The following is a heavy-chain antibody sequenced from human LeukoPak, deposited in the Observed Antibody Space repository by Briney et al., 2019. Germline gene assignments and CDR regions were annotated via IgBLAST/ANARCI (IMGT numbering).Heavy chain of an antibody. CDR2: ISGSGGST. J-gene: IGHJ4*02. V-gene: IGHV3-23*01. CDR1: GFTFSSYA. CDR3: ARQTSSSSRVDY. Sequence: GGSLRLSCAASGFTFSSYAMSWVRQAPGKGLEWVSAISGSGGSTYYADSVKGRFTISRDNSKNTLYLQMNSLKASDTAMYYCARQTSSSSRVDYWGQGTLVTVSS. D-gene: IGHD6-6*01.